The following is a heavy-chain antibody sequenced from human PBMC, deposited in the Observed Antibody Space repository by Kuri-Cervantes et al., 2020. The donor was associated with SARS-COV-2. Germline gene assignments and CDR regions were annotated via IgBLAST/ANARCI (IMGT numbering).Heavy chain of an antibody. Sequence: ASVKVSCKASVYTFTSYDINWVRQAPGQGLEWMGWISAYNGNTNYAQKLQGRVTMTTDTSTSTAYLELRILRSDDTAVYYCAREVGAAGTVDYWGQGTLVTVSS. CDR3: AREVGAAGTVDY. D-gene: IGHD6-13*01. CDR1: VYTFTSYD. J-gene: IGHJ4*02. V-gene: IGHV1-18*01. CDR2: ISAYNGNT.